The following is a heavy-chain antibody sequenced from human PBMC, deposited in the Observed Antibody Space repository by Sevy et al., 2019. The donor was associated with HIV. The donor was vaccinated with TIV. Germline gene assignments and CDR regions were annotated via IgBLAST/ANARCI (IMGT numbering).Heavy chain of an antibody. J-gene: IGHJ6*02. CDR1: GFIFNKCS. CDR3: ARERCGADCCYFAMHV. D-gene: IGHD1-26*01. CDR2: ISSDGDKK. Sequence: GGSLRLSCAASGFIFNKCSLHWVRQAPGKGPEWVAVISSDGDKKFYADSVKGRFSISRDNSKKNLYLQLNSLRVEDTGVYYCARERCGADCCYFAMHVWGRGTMVTVSS. V-gene: IGHV3-30-3*01.